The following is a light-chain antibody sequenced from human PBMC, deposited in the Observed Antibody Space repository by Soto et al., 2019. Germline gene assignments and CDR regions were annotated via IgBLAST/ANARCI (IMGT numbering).Light chain of an antibody. CDR3: QQYDNLRYT. CDR2: DAS. V-gene: IGKV1-33*01. J-gene: IGKJ2*01. CDR1: QDISNY. Sequence: DIQMTQSPSSLSSSVGDRVTITCQASQDISNYLNWYQQKPGKAPKLLIYDASNLETGVPSRFSGSGSGTDFTLTISSLQPEDIATYYCQQYDNLRYTFGQGTKLEIK.